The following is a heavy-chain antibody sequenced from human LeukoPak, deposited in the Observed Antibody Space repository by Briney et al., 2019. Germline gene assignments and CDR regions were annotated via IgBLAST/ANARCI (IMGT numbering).Heavy chain of an antibody. Sequence: HAGGSLRLSCAASGFTFSSYAMSWVRQAPGKGLEWVSAISGSGGSTYYADSVKGRFTISRDNSKSTLYLQMNSLRAEDTAVYYCAKPVVATIRRTGYYFDYWGQGTLVTVSS. V-gene: IGHV3-23*01. CDR2: ISGSGGST. J-gene: IGHJ4*02. CDR3: AKPVVATIRRTGYYFDY. CDR1: GFTFSSYA. D-gene: IGHD5-12*01.